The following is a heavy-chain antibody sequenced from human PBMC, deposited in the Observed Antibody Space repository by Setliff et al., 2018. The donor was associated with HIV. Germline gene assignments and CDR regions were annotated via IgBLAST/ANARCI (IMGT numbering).Heavy chain of an antibody. Sequence: SETLSLTCTVSGDSISTYCWIWIRQPPGKGLEWIGNIYTSGSTNYNPSLKSRVTISVDTSKNQFSLKLSSVTAADTAVYFCARHVYSSGWGYVYHLDSWGQGTLVTVSS. CDR1: GDSISTYC. V-gene: IGHV4-4*09. D-gene: IGHD6-19*01. CDR3: ARHVYSSGWGYVYHLDS. J-gene: IGHJ4*02. CDR2: IYTSGST.